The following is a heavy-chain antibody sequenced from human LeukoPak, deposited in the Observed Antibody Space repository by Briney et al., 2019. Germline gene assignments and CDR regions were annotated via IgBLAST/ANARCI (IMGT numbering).Heavy chain of an antibody. D-gene: IGHD6-13*01. V-gene: IGHV4-34*01. CDR2: INHSGST. CDR3: ARGLFTGIAAAGDLGFDY. Sequence: PSETLSLTCAGYGGSFSGYYWSWIRQPPGKGLEWIGEINHSGSTNYNPSLKSRVTISVDTSKNQFSLKLSSVTAADTAVYYCARGLFTGIAAAGDLGFDYWGQGTLVTVSS. CDR1: GGSFSGYY. J-gene: IGHJ4*02.